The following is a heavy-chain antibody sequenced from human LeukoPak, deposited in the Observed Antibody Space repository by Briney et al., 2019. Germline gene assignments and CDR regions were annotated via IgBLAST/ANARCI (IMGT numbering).Heavy chain of an antibody. CDR1: GGSITSHF. V-gene: IGHV4-59*11. Sequence: SETLSLTCSVSGGSITSHFWSWIRQPPGKGLEWIGFIHYSGSTNYNPSLKSRVTISPDTSKNQLFLKLNSVTAADTAVYYCARLVWLGESPGSWFDSWGQGTLVTVSS. CDR2: IHYSGST. D-gene: IGHD3-10*01. J-gene: IGHJ5*01. CDR3: ARLVWLGESPGSWFDS.